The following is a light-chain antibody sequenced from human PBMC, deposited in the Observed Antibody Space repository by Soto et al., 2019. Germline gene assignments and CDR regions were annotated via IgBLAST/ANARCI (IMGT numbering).Light chain of an antibody. CDR3: QQYNNWPPLT. V-gene: IGKV3-15*01. Sequence: EIVMTQSPATLSVSPGDRATLSCRASQSVSSNLAWYQQKPGQAPRLLIYDASTRATGIPARFSGSGSGTEFTLTISSLQSENFAVYYCQQYNNWPPLTFGQGTKVQIK. J-gene: IGKJ1*01. CDR1: QSVSSN. CDR2: DAS.